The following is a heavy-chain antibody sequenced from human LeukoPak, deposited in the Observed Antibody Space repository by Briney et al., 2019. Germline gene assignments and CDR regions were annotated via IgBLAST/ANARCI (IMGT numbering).Heavy chain of an antibody. D-gene: IGHD2-2*01. CDR3: ARFVVVPAAMGLSNWFDP. V-gene: IGHV1-2*02. CDR2: INPNSGGT. Sequence: ASVKVSCKASGYTFTGYYMHWVRRAPGQRLEWMGWINPNSGGTNYARKFQGRVTMTRDTSISTAYMELSRLRSDDTAVYYCARFVVVPAAMGLSNWFDPWGQGTLVTVSS. J-gene: IGHJ5*02. CDR1: GYTFTGYY.